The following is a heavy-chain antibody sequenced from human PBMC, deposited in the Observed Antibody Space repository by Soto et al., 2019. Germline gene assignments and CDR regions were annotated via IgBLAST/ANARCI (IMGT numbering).Heavy chain of an antibody. CDR3: AKDTAALLYGMDV. CDR1: GFTFDDYA. J-gene: IGHJ6*02. Sequence: ESGGGLVQPGRSLRLSCAASGFTFDDYAMHWVRQAPGKGLEWVSGISWNSGSIGYADSVKGRFTISRDNAKNSLYLQMNSLRAEDTALYYCAKDTAALLYGMDVWGQGTTVTVSS. CDR2: ISWNSGSI. V-gene: IGHV3-9*01. D-gene: IGHD6-6*01.